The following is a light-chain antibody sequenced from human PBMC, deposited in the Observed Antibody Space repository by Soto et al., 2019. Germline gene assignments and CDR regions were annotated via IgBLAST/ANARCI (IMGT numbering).Light chain of an antibody. J-gene: IGKJ1*01. CDR3: QKYGNFWT. CDR1: QSVSIY. CDR2: DAS. V-gene: IGKV3-11*01. Sequence: EIVLTQSPATLSLSPGERATLSCRASQSVSIYLAWYQQKPGQAPRLLIYDASNRATGIPARFSGGGSGTDFTLTISSLEPEDFAVYYCQKYGNFWTFGQGTKVEIK.